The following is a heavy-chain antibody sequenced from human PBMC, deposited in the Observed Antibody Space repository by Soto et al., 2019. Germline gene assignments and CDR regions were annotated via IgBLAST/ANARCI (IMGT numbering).Heavy chain of an antibody. Sequence: QVKLVQSGAGVKKPGASVKVSCEASGYTFTSHDIAWVRQAPGQGLEWMGWVSAYNGNTNYAPKFQGRVTMTTDTSTSTAFMELRSLRSADTAMYYCARVTTPGWFGPWGQGTLITVSS. CDR2: VSAYNGNT. J-gene: IGHJ5*02. D-gene: IGHD1-1*01. CDR3: ARVTTPGWFGP. CDR1: GYTFTSHD. V-gene: IGHV1-18*04.